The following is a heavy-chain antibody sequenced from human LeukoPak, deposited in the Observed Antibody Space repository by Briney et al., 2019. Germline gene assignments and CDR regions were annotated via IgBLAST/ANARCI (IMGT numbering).Heavy chain of an antibody. CDR3: ATAPLIFYYYMDV. Sequence: SETLSLTCSVSGASISSYYWSWIRQPPGKGLEWIGHIYYSGSTNYNPSLKSRVTISVDTSKNQFSLKLSSVTAAYTAVYYCATAPLIFYYYMDVWGKGTTVTVSS. CDR1: GASISSYY. V-gene: IGHV4-59*08. D-gene: IGHD2-8*01. J-gene: IGHJ6*03. CDR2: IYYSGST.